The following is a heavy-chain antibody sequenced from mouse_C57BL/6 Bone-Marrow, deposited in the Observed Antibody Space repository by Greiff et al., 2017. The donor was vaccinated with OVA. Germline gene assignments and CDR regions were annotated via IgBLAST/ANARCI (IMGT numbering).Heavy chain of an antibody. CDR3: ARPLITTVDY. V-gene: IGHV1-81*01. J-gene: IGHJ4*01. CDR1: GYTFTSYG. D-gene: IGHD1-1*01. CDR2: IYPRSGNT. Sequence: QVQLQQSGAELARPGASVKLSCKASGYTFTSYGISWVKRRTGQGLEWIGEIYPRSGNTYYNEKFKGKATLTADKSSSTAYMELRSLTSEDSAVYFCARPLITTVDYWGQGTSVTVSS.